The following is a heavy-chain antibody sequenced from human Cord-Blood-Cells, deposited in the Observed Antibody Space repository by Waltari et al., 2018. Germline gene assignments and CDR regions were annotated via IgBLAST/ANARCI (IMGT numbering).Heavy chain of an antibody. D-gene: IGHD6-13*01. CDR3: ARVVGIAAAGCYDY. V-gene: IGHV3-53*01. Sequence: EVRLEESGGGLIQTGGSLRLACAASGFTVSSHYISWVRQAPGKGLEWVSVIYRGCGTYYADSVKGRFTISRDNSNNTLYLQMISLRAEDTAVYYCARVVGIAAAGCYDYWGQGTLVTVSS. CDR1: GFTVSSHY. CDR2: IYRGCGT. J-gene: IGHJ4*02.